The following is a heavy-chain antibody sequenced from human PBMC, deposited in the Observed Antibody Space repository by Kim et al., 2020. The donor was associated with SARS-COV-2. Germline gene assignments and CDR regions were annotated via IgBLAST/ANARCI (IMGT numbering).Heavy chain of an antibody. CDR3: ARHIATGTPGFDY. Sequence: SETLSLTCTVSGGSISYNYWSWIRQTPGKGLEWIGYIYYSGSTNYNPSLRSRVTISVDTSKETFSLELTSVTAADTAVYYCARHIATGTPGFDYWGQGTLVTVSS. J-gene: IGHJ4*02. CDR1: GGSISYNY. D-gene: IGHD1-1*01. CDR2: IYYSGST. V-gene: IGHV4-59*08.